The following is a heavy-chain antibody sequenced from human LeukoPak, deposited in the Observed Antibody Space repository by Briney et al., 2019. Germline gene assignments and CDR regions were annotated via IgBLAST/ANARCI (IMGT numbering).Heavy chain of an antibody. CDR2: ISGSGGST. J-gene: IGHJ4*02. V-gene: IGHV3-23*01. Sequence: PGGSLRLSCAASGFTFSSYGMHWVRQAPGKGLEWVSAISGSGGSTYYADSVKGRFTISRDNSKNTLYLQMNSLRAEDTAVYYCAKDKLVDIVVVPAAPMRGGFDYWGQGTLVTVSS. D-gene: IGHD2-2*01. CDR1: GFTFSSYG. CDR3: AKDKLVDIVVVPAAPMRGGFDY.